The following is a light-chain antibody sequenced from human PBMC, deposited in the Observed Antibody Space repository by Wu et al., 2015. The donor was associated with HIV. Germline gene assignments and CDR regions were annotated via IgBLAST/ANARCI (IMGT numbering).Light chain of an antibody. CDR3: QKYNTAPWT. CDR2: AAS. CDR1: QNIDYW. V-gene: IGKV1-5*01. Sequence: DIQLTQSPSTLSASVGHRVTITCRASQNIDYWLAWYQQKPGKAPKLLIYAASNLQSGVPSRFSGSGSGTDFTLTISSLQPEDVATYYCQKYNTAPWTFGQGTKVEMK. J-gene: IGKJ1*01.